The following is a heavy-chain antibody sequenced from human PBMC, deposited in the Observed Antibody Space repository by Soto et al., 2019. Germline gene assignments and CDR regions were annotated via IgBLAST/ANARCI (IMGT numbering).Heavy chain of an antibody. Sequence: QVQLQESGPGLVKPSGTLSLTCAVSSGSISSSNWWSWVRQPPGKGLEWIGEIYHSGSTNYNPSPRSRVTISVDKSKNQFSRKLGSVTAADTAVYYWAGGERAGGGFYFDYWGQGTLVTVSS. CDR1: SGSISSSNW. CDR2: IYHSGST. J-gene: IGHJ4*02. V-gene: IGHV4-4*02. CDR3: AGGERAGGGFYFDY. D-gene: IGHD3-16*01.